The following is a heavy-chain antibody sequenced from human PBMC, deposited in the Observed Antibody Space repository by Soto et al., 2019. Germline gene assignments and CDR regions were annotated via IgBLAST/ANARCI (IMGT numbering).Heavy chain of an antibody. J-gene: IGHJ4*02. CDR1: GYTFTSYY. V-gene: IGHV1-46*01. CDR3: ARGVTSKSTSSSIGPGRLRLSHLDY. D-gene: IGHD2-15*01. Sequence: ASVKVSCKASGYTFTSYYMHWVRQAPGQGLEWMGIINPSGGSTSYAQKFQGRVTMTRDTSTSTVYMELSSLRSEDTAVYYCARGVTSKSTSSSIGPGRLRLSHLDYWGQGTLVTVSS. CDR2: INPSGGST.